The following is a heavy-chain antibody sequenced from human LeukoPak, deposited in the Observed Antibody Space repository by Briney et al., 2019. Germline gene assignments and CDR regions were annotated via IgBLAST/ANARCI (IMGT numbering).Heavy chain of an antibody. CDR2: ISGTSSTM. Sequence: GGSLRLSCAASGFAFSSYSMNWVRQAPGKGLDWVSYISGTSSTMHYAGSVKGRFTISRDNAKNSLYLQMNSLRAEDTAVYFCARIEWEGPHPTLNYWGQGTLVTVSS. CDR3: ARIEWEGPHPTLNY. D-gene: IGHD1-26*01. CDR1: GFAFSSYS. J-gene: IGHJ4*02. V-gene: IGHV3-48*04.